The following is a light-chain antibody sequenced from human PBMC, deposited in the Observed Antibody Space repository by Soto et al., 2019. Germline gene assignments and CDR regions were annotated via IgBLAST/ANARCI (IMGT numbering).Light chain of an antibody. CDR1: QSLSGNY. Sequence: EIVLTQSPGTLSLSPGERATLSCRASQSLSGNYLAWYQQKPGQAPRLLIYGASTRATGIPARFSGSGSGTEFTLTINSLQSEDFAVYYCQQYNNWWTFGQGTKVDIK. CDR3: QQYNNWWT. V-gene: IGKV3-15*01. J-gene: IGKJ1*01. CDR2: GAS.